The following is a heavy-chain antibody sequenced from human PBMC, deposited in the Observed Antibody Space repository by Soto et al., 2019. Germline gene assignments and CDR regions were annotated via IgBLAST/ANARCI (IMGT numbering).Heavy chain of an antibody. CDR2: ISYDGSNK. CDR3: ARDPYYYDSSGYFDY. D-gene: IGHD3-22*01. J-gene: IGHJ4*02. V-gene: IGHV3-30-3*01. Sequence: PGGSLRLSCAASGFTFSSYAMHWVRQAPGRGLEWAAVISYDGSNKYYADSVKGRFTISRDNSKNTLYLQMNSLRAEDTAVYYCARDPYYYDSSGYFDYWGQGTLVTVSS. CDR1: GFTFSSYA.